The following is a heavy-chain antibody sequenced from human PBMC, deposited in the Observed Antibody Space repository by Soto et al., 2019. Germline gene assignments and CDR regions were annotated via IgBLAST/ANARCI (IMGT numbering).Heavy chain of an antibody. Sequence: SETLSLTCTVSGGSISSSGYLWGWIRQPPGKGLEWIGTIYYSGTTYYNPALKSRVTISVDTSKNQFSLNLSSVTAADTAVYYCARRGRDGYNYPFDYWGQGTLVTVSS. CDR2: IYYSGTT. D-gene: IGHD5-12*01. V-gene: IGHV4-39*01. CDR1: GGSISSSGYL. CDR3: ARRGRDGYNYPFDY. J-gene: IGHJ4*02.